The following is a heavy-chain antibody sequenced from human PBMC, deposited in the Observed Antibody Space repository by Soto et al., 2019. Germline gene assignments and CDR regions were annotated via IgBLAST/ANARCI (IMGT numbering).Heavy chain of an antibody. Sequence: EVQLVESGGGLVQPGGSLRLSCAASGFIFSSYSMNWVRQAPGKGLEWVAYISTSRRTIYYADSEKGRSTISRDNARNSLYLQMNSLRDEDTAVYYCAREARGRPVYYYDSSGYYGDALDIWGQGTMVTVSS. J-gene: IGHJ3*02. CDR2: ISTSRRTI. V-gene: IGHV3-48*02. D-gene: IGHD3-22*01. CDR3: AREARGRPVYYYDSSGYYGDALDI. CDR1: GFIFSSYS.